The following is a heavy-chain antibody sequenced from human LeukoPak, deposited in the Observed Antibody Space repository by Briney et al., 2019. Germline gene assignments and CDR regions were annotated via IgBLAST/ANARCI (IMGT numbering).Heavy chain of an antibody. CDR3: AKDTALLWFGELSWAFDY. V-gene: IGHV3-23*01. Sequence: GGSLRLSCAASGFTFSSYAMSWVRQAPGKGLEWVSAISGSGGSTYYADSVKGRFTISRDNSKNTLYLQTNSLRAEDTAVYYCAKDTALLWFGELSWAFDYWGQGTLVTVSS. CDR2: ISGSGGST. CDR1: GFTFSSYA. D-gene: IGHD3-10*01. J-gene: IGHJ4*02.